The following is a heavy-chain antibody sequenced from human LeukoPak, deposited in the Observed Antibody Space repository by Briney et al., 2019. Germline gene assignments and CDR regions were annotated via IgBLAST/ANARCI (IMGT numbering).Heavy chain of an antibody. CDR3: VRTSGSLDY. D-gene: IGHD1-26*01. CDR1: GFTFSNYA. CDR2: INTNGGTT. V-gene: IGHV3-64*01. Sequence: GGSLRLSCVASGFTFSNYAMHWVRQAPGKGLEYVSAINTNGGTTYYANSMKGRFTISRANSKNTVYLQMGSLRAEDMAVYYCVRTSGSLDYWGQGTLVTVSS. J-gene: IGHJ4*02.